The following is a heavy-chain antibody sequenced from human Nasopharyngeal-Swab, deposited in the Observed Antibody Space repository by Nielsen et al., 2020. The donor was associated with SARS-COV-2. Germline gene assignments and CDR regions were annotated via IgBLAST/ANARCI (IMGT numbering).Heavy chain of an antibody. CDR1: GFTFSSFG. V-gene: IGHV3-30*03. D-gene: IGHD4-17*01. CDR2: IAHDASNE. J-gene: IGHJ4*02. CDR3: ARDAPAHYGAFY. Sequence: LSLTCAASGFTFSSFGMHWVRQAPGKGLEWVASIAHDASNEYYGDSVKGRFSFSRDSSKNTLYLQMDSLRGEDTAVYYCARDAPAHYGAFYWGRGTLVTVSS.